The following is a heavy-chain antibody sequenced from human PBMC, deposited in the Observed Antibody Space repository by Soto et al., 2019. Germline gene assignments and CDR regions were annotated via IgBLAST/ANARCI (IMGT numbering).Heavy chain of an antibody. CDR1: GGPFSSYA. D-gene: IGHD1-7*01. Sequence: SVKGACKASGGPFSSYAVSWGRQAPGQGLEWMGGIIPIFGTANYAQKFQGRVTITADESTSTAYMELSSLRSEDTAVYYCATGGNWNYDWFDPWGQGTLVTVSS. V-gene: IGHV1-69*01. CDR2: IIPIFGTA. CDR3: ATGGNWNYDWFDP. J-gene: IGHJ5*02.